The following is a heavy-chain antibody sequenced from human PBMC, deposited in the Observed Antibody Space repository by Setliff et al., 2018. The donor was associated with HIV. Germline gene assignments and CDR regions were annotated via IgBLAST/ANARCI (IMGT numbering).Heavy chain of an antibody. D-gene: IGHD1-26*01. V-gene: IGHV3-15*01. Sequence: PGGSLRLSCAASGLTFSNAWMSWVRQAPGKGLEWVAHIKSKIDGGTTEYAAPLKGRFTISRDDSKSTLYLQMSRLKIEDTGVYYCLIDRQWVPPFWGQGTLVTVSS. CDR2: IKSKIDGGTT. CDR1: GLTFSNAW. CDR3: LIDRQWVPPF. J-gene: IGHJ4*02.